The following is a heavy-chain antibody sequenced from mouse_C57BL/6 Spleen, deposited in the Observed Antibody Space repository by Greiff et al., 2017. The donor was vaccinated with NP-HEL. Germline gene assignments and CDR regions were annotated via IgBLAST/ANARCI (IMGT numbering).Heavy chain of an antibody. CDR3: TSTDYGSSYAAY. CDR2: IDPENGDT. CDR1: GFNIKDDY. D-gene: IGHD1-1*01. Sequence: EVQLQQSGAELVRPGASVKLSCTASGFNIKDDYMHWVKQRPEQGLEWIGWIDPENGDTEYASKFQGKATITADTSSNTAYLQLSSLTSEDTAVEYCTSTDYGSSYAAYWGQGTLVTVSA. J-gene: IGHJ3*01. V-gene: IGHV14-4*01.